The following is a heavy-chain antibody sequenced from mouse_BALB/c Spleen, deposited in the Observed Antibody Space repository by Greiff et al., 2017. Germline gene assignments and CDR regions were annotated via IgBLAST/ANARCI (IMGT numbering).Heavy chain of an antibody. Sequence: ESGPGLVKPSQSLSLTCTVTGYSITSDYAWNWIRQFPGNKLEWMGYISYSGSTSYNPSLKSRISITRDTSKNQFFLQLNSVTTEDTATYYCATAYYGNWFAYWGQGTLVTVSA. CDR1: GYSITSDYA. D-gene: IGHD2-10*01. CDR2: ISYSGST. V-gene: IGHV3-2*02. CDR3: ATAYYGNWFAY. J-gene: IGHJ3*01.